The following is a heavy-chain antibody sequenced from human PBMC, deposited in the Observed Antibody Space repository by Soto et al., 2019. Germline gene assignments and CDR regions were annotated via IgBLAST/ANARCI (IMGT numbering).Heavy chain of an antibody. V-gene: IGHV1-69*13. D-gene: IGHD3-22*01. Sequence: GASVKVSCKASGGTFSSYAISWVRQAPGQGLEWMGGIIPIFGTANYAQKFQGRVTITADESTSTAYMELSSLRSEDTAVYYCARDFAGGYHKPFDYWGQGTLVTVSS. CDR3: ARDFAGGYHKPFDY. CDR1: GGTFSSYA. CDR2: IIPIFGTA. J-gene: IGHJ4*02.